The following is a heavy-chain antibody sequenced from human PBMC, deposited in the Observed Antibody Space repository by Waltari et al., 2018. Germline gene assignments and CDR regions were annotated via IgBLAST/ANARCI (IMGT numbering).Heavy chain of an antibody. CDR2: IYHSGST. D-gene: IGHD2-2*01. Sequence: QVQLQESGPGLVKPSGTLSLTCAVSGGSISSSNRCSWARQPPGKGLEWIGEIYHSGSTNYNPSLKSRVTISVDKSKNQFSLKLSSVTAADTAVYYCARSTPAAMIGWFDPWGQGTLVTVSS. J-gene: IGHJ5*02. CDR3: ARSTPAAMIGWFDP. CDR1: GGSISSSNR. V-gene: IGHV4-4*02.